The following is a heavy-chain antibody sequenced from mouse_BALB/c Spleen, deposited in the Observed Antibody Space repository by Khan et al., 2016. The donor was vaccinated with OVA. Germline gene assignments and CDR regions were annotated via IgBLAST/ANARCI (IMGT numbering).Heavy chain of an antibody. V-gene: IGHV1-20*02. Sequence: EVQLQQSGPELVKPGASVKISCKASGYSFTGYFIHWVMQSHGKSLEWIGRINPHIGETFYNQTFRGKATLTVDESSSTAHMELRSLASEDSAVYFCARIYGSDFDYWGQGTTLTVSS. CDR1: GYSFTGYF. J-gene: IGHJ2*01. CDR2: INPHIGET. CDR3: ARIYGSDFDY. D-gene: IGHD1-1*01.